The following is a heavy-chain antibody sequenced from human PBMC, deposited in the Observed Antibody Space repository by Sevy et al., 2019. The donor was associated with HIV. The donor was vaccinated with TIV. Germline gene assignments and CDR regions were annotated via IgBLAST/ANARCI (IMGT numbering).Heavy chain of an antibody. CDR2: TSQSGGTT. Sequence: GGSLRLSCAASGFIFSSYEMSWVRQAPGKGLEWVSHTSQSGGTTYYSDSVKGRFTISRDNAKNSLYLQMNSLRAEDTAIYYRARDLPPSATTVAHFDYWGQGTLVTVSS. CDR3: ARDLPPSATTVAHFDY. V-gene: IGHV3-48*03. J-gene: IGHJ4*02. D-gene: IGHD4-17*01. CDR1: GFIFSSYE.